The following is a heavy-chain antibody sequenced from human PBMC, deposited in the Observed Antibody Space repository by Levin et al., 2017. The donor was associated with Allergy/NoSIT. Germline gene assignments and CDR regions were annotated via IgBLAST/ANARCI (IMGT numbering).Heavy chain of an antibody. V-gene: IGHV1-18*01. CDR1: GYTFSTYD. CDR2: ISSYNGNT. D-gene: IGHD6-13*01. J-gene: IGHJ4*02. Sequence: GASVKVSCKASGYTFSTYDISWVRQAPGQGLEWMGWISSYNGNTNYAQKIQGRVTVTTDTSTSTAYMELRSLRSDDTAVYYCVRGGAAPGYDYWGQGTLVTVSS. CDR3: VRGGAAPGYDY.